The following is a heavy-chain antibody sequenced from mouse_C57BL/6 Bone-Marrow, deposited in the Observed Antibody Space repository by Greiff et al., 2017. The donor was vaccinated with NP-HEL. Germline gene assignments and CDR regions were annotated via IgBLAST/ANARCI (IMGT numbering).Heavy chain of an antibody. CDR2: ISNGGGST. Sequence: EVMLVESGGGLVQPGGSLKLSCAASGFTFSDYYMYWVRQTPEKRLEWVAYISNGGGSTYYPDTVKGRFTISRDNAKNTLYLQMSRLKSEDTAMYYCARHPITTVVAWYFDVWGTGTTVTVSS. V-gene: IGHV5-12*01. CDR1: GFTFSDYY. CDR3: ARHPITTVVAWYFDV. D-gene: IGHD1-1*01. J-gene: IGHJ1*03.